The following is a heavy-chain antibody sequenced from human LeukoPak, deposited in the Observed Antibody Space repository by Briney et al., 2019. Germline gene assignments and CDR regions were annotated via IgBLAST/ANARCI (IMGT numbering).Heavy chain of an antibody. J-gene: IGHJ6*02. CDR3: AREGRAQWPRGYYYGMDV. CDR2: ISSSSSTI. D-gene: IGHD6-19*01. CDR1: GFTFSSYS. V-gene: IGHV3-48*04. Sequence: GGSLRLSCAASGFTFSSYSMNWVRQAPGKGLEWVSYISSSSSTIYYADSVKGRFTISRDNAKNSLYLQMNSLRAEDTAVYYCAREGRAQWPRGYYYGMDVWGQGTTVTVSS.